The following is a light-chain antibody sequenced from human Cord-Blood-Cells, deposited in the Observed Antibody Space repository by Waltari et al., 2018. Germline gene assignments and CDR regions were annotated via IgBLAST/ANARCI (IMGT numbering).Light chain of an antibody. Sequence: DIQMTQSPSSLSASVGDRVTITCQASQDISNYLNWYQQKPGKPPKLLIYYTSNLETGVPSRFSGSGSGTDFTFTISSLQPEDIATYYCQQYDNLPLTFGGGTKVEIK. CDR3: QQYDNLPLT. J-gene: IGKJ4*01. CDR2: YTS. CDR1: QDISNY. V-gene: IGKV1-33*01.